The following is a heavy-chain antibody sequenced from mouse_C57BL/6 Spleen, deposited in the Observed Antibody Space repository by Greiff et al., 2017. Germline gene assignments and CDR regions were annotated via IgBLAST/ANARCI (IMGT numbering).Heavy chain of an antibody. V-gene: IGHV1-26*01. D-gene: IGHD4-1*01. J-gene: IGHJ2*01. CDR1: GYTFTDYY. CDR3: ARWDPDFDY. Sequence: VQLQQSGPELVKPGASVKISCKASGYTFTDYYMNWVKQSHGKSLEWIGDINPNNGGTSYNQKFKGKATLTVDKSSSTAYMELRSLTSEDSAVYYCARWDPDFDYWGQGTTLTVSS. CDR2: INPNNGGT.